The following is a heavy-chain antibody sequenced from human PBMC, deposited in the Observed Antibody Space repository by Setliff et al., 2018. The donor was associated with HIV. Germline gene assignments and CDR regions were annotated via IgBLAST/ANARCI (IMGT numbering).Heavy chain of an antibody. Sequence: ASVKVSCKASGYTFSGYYMHWVRQAPGQGLEWMGRINPNSGATNYAQKFQGRVTMTRDTSISTAYMEMTSLRSDDTAVYYCARGWATGANSSPLDVWGEGTTVTVSS. CDR3: ARGWATGANSSPLDV. J-gene: IGHJ6*04. CDR1: GYTFSGYY. CDR2: INPNSGAT. V-gene: IGHV1-2*06. D-gene: IGHD6-6*01.